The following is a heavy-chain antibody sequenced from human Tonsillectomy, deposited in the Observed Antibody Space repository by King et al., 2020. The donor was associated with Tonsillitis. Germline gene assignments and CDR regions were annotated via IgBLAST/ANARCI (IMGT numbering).Heavy chain of an antibody. J-gene: IGHJ4*02. Sequence: VQLVESGAEVKKPGASVKVSCTASGYTFTGSYMHWVRPAPGQGLEWMGWINPNSGGTNYAQKFHGRVTMTRDTSISPAYMEVSRLRSDDTAVYFFARVSWESGSYRLDYWGQGTLVTVSS. CDR3: ARVSWESGSYRLDY. CDR1: GYTFTGSY. V-gene: IGHV1-2*02. D-gene: IGHD1-26*01. CDR2: INPNSGGT.